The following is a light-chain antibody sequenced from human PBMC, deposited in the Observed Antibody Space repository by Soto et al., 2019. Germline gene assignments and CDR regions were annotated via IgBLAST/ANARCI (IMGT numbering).Light chain of an antibody. CDR3: QQYGSSPLT. CDR2: GAS. CDR1: QSVSSD. Sequence: EIVMTQSPATLSVSPGERATLSCRASQSVSSDLAWYQQKPGQAPRLLIYGASTRATDIPATFSGSGSGTEFTLTISRLEPEDFAVYYCQQYGSSPLTFGGGTKVDI. V-gene: IGKV3-15*01. J-gene: IGKJ4*01.